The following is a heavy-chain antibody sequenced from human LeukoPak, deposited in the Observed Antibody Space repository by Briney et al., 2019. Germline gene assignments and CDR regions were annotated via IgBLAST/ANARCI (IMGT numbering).Heavy chain of an antibody. CDR3: ARDEDGSWYRRGGFDP. V-gene: IGHV3-74*01. D-gene: IGHD6-13*01. J-gene: IGHJ5*02. Sequence: GGSLRLSCAASGFSFSTQRMHWVRQAPGKGLVWVSYINIDERITGYADSVKGRFTISRDNSKNTLYLQMNSLRAEDTAVYYCARDEDGSWYRRGGFDPWGQGTLVTVSS. CDR2: INIDERIT. CDR1: GFSFSTQR.